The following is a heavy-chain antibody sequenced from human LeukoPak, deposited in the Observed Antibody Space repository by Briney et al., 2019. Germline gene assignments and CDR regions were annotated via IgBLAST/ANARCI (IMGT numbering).Heavy chain of an antibody. J-gene: IGHJ4*02. V-gene: IGHV1-18*01. Sequence: GASVKVSCKASRYTFTNYGISWVRQAPGQGLEWMGWMSALNGNTNYQHKFQGRVTMTTDTSKNTAYMELRSLRSDDTAMYYCARDSALLNNGDWYGGSDYWGQGTLVTVSS. D-gene: IGHD4-17*01. CDR3: ARDSALLNNGDWYGGSDY. CDR1: RYTFTNYG. CDR2: MSALNGNT.